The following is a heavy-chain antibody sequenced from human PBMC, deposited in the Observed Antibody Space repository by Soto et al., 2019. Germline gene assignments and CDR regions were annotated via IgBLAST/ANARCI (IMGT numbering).Heavy chain of an antibody. CDR1: GFTFSSYS. V-gene: IGHV3-21*01. Sequence: EVQLVASGGGLVKPGGSLRLSCAASGFTFSSYSMNWVRQAPGKGLEWVSSISSSSSYIYYADSVKGRFTISRDNAKNSLDLQMNSLRAEDTAVYYCARSGVGGSGLLKKKKQGAFDIWGQGTMVTVSS. CDR2: ISSSSSYI. J-gene: IGHJ3*02. CDR3: ARSGVGGSGLLKKKKQGAFDI. D-gene: IGHD3-10*01.